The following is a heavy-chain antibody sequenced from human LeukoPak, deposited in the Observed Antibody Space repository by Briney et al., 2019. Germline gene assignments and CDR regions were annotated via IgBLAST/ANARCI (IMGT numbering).Heavy chain of an antibody. V-gene: IGHV3-30*03. CDR1: GFTFSSYG. J-gene: IGHJ4*02. CDR3: ARQKYLRGPDVEYFDY. Sequence: GGSLRLSCTTSGFTFSSYGMHWVRQAPGKGLEWVAVISYDGSNKYYADSVKGRFTISRDNAKNSLYLQMNSLRAEDTAVYYCARQKYLRGPDVEYFDYWGQGTLVTVSS. D-gene: IGHD5/OR15-5a*01. CDR2: ISYDGSNK.